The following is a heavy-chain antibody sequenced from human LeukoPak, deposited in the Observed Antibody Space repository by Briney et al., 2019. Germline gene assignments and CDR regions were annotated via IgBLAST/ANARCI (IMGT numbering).Heavy chain of an antibody. V-gene: IGHV4-4*02. CDR1: GGSISSSNW. CDR2: IYHSGST. Sequence: SGTLSLTCAVSGGSISSSNWWSWVRQPPGKGLEWIGEIYHSGSTNCNPSLKSRVTISIDTSKNQFSLKLSSVTAADTAVYYCARTYYSSGWYFDYWGQGTLVTVSS. D-gene: IGHD6-19*01. J-gene: IGHJ4*02. CDR3: ARTYYSSGWYFDY.